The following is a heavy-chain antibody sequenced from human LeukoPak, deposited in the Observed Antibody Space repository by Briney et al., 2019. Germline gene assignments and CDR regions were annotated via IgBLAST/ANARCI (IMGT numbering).Heavy chain of an antibody. CDR1: GYTFINYG. V-gene: IGHV1-18*01. CDR3: ARDKFVVWTTPGYYYMDV. J-gene: IGHJ6*03. Sequence: GASVKVSCKASGYTFINYGISWVRQAPGQGLEWMGWISAENGNTGYVENLQGRVTMSTDTSTSTAFMELRSLRSDDTAVYYCARDKFVVWTTPGYYYMDVWGKGTTVTVSS. D-gene: IGHD2-21*01. CDR2: ISAENGNT.